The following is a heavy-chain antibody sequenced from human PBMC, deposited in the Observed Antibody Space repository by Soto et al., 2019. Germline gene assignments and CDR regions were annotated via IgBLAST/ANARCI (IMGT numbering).Heavy chain of an antibody. J-gene: IGHJ3*02. D-gene: IGHD6-25*01. CDR1: GYTFTSYA. CDR2: INAGNGNT. Sequence: QVQLVQSGAEEKKPGASVKVSCKASGYTFTSYAMHWVRQAPGQRLEFMAWINAGNGNTKYSQKFQGRITITRDTAASKANMERSSLRSEDTAVYCCARGAQRVEIWGQGTMVGVRS. CDR3: ARGAQRVEI. V-gene: IGHV1-3*05.